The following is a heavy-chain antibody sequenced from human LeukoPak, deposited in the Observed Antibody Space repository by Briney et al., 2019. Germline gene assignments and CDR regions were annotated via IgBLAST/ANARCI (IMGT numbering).Heavy chain of an antibody. Sequence: SETLSLTCAVYGGSFSGYYWSWIRQPPGKGLEWTGEINHSGSTNYNPSLKSRVTISVDTSKNQFSLKLSSVTAADTAVYYCARDFIAENWFDPWGQGTLVTVSS. J-gene: IGHJ5*02. CDR2: INHSGST. CDR3: ARDFIAENWFDP. CDR1: GGSFSGYY. V-gene: IGHV4-34*01. D-gene: IGHD6-13*01.